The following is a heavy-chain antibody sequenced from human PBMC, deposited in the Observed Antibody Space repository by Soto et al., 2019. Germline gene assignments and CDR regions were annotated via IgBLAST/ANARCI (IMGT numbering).Heavy chain of an antibody. CDR3: ARTSAAGKYYYGMAV. J-gene: IGHJ6*02. V-gene: IGHV5-51*01. Sequence: GESLKISCKGSGYSFTSYWIGWVRQMPGKRLEWMGIIYPGDSDTRFSPSFQGQVTISADKSISTAYLQWSSLKASDTAMYYCARTSAAGKYYYGMAVWGQGTTVTVSS. D-gene: IGHD6-13*01. CDR2: IYPGDSDT. CDR1: GYSFTSYW.